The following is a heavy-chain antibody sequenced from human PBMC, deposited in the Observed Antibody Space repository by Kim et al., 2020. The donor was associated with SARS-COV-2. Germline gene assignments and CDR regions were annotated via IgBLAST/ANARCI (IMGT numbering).Heavy chain of an antibody. Sequence: GSLRLSCVTSGLSISLYWMTWVRQAPGKGLEWVASIKEDGSEKYYVDSVKGRFTISRDNAQNLLYLELNSLTLEDTAVYYCARDVGVEFDYWGKGTLVTVAS. CDR1: GLSISLYW. J-gene: IGHJ4*02. CDR3: ARDVGVEFDY. V-gene: IGHV3-7*03. CDR2: IKEDGSEK. D-gene: IGHD2-2*01.